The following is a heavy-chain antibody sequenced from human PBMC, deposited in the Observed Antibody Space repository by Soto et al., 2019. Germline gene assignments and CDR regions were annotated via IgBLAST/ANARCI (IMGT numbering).Heavy chain of an antibody. V-gene: IGHV1-46*01. CDR3: ARAKYDFWSGYSPYYYYGMDV. CDR2: INPSGGST. D-gene: IGHD3-3*01. J-gene: IGHJ6*02. Sequence: ASVKVSCKASGYTFTSYNMHWVRQAPGQGLEWMGIINPSGGSTSYAQKFQGRVTMTRDTSTSTVYMELSSLRSEDTAVYYCARAKYDFWSGYSPYYYYGMDVWGQGTTVTVSS. CDR1: GYTFTSYN.